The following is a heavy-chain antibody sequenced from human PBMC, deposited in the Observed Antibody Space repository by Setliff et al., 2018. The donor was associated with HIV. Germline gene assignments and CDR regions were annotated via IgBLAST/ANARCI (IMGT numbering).Heavy chain of an antibody. J-gene: IGHJ6*02. CDR2: ISPNGNSM. CDR3: TRKHRPGVGMDL. Sequence: GGSLRLSCAASGFTFSDYYMTWIRQAPGKGLEWVSYISPNGNSMYYADSVKGRFTISRDNAKNSLYMQMNSLRVEDTAVYFCTRKHRPGVGMDLWGQGTTVTVSS. V-gene: IGHV3-11*04. CDR1: GFTFSDYY.